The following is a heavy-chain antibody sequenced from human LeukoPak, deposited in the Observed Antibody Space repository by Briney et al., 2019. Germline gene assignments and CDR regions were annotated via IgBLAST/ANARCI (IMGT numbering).Heavy chain of an antibody. J-gene: IGHJ6*03. CDR2: IYYSGNT. D-gene: IGHD1-20*01. CDR3: ARVTGRYVRAYYYYYMDV. CDR1: GGSVSSYY. Sequence: SETLSLTCTVSGGSVSSYYWSWIRQPPGKGLEWIGYIYYSGNTNYNPSLKSRVTISVDTSKNQFSLKLSSVTAADTAVYYCARVTGRYVRAYYYYYMDVWGKGTTVTVSS. V-gene: IGHV4-59*02.